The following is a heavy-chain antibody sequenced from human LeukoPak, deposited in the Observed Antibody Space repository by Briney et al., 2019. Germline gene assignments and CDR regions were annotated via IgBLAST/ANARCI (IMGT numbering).Heavy chain of an antibody. CDR3: ASTITVTTDY. CDR1: GGSISSSSYY. Sequence: PSETLSLTCNVSGGSISSSSYYWGWIRQPPGKGLEWIGSIHYSGSTYYNPSLKSRVTISVDTSTNQFSLKQSSVTAADTAVYYCASTITVTTDYWGQGTLVTVSS. J-gene: IGHJ4*02. D-gene: IGHD4-17*01. CDR2: IHYSGST. V-gene: IGHV4-39*01.